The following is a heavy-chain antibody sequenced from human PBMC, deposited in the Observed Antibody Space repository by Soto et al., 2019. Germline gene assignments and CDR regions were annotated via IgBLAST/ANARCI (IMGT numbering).Heavy chain of an antibody. Sequence: SETLSLTCTVSGGSISSGGYYWSWIRQPPGKGLEWIGYIYYSGSTYYNPSLKSRVTISVDTSKNQFSLKLSSVTAADTAAYYFARASRYCSGGSCHYFDYWGQGTLVTVSS. CDR3: ARASRYCSGGSCHYFDY. CDR1: GGSISSGGYY. D-gene: IGHD2-15*01. V-gene: IGHV4-39*01. J-gene: IGHJ4*02. CDR2: IYYSGST.